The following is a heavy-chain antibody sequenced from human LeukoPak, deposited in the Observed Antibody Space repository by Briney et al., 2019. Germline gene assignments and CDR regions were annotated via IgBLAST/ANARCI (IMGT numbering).Heavy chain of an antibody. V-gene: IGHV1-69*04. CDR2: IIPILGIA. J-gene: IGHJ3*02. CDR3: ATDRGFVAAAAAIAFDI. Sequence: ASVKVSCKASGGTFSSYAISWVRQAPGQGLEWMGRIIPILGIANYAQKFQGRVTITADKSTSTAYMELSSLRSEDTAVYYCATDRGFVAAAAAIAFDIWGQGTMVTVSS. D-gene: IGHD6-13*01. CDR1: GGTFSSYA.